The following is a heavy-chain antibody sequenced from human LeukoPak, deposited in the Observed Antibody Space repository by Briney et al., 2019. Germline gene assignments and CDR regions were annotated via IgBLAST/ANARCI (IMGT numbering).Heavy chain of an antibody. V-gene: IGHV3-23*01. CDR1: GFTFSSYA. J-gene: IGHJ4*02. D-gene: IGHD3-3*01. CDR3: AKAHTIFGVVIIPDEYYFDY. CDR2: ISGSGGST. Sequence: GGSLRLSCAASGFTFSSYAMSWVRQAPGKGLEWVSAISGSGGSTYYADSVKGRFTISRDNSKNTLYLQMNSLRAEDTAVYYCAKAHTIFGVVIIPDEYYFDYWGQGTLVTVSS.